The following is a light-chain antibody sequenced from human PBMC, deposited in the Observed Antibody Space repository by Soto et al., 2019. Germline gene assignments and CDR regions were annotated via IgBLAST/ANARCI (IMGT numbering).Light chain of an antibody. CDR2: KAS. CDR1: QSISSW. J-gene: IGKJ2*01. Sequence: DIQMTQSPSTLSASVGDRVTITCRASQSISSWLAWYQQKPGKAPKLLIYKASSLESGVPSRFSGSGSGTEFTLTISSLQHDDSATYYCQQYYTDSYTFGQGTNLEIK. V-gene: IGKV1-5*03. CDR3: QQYYTDSYT.